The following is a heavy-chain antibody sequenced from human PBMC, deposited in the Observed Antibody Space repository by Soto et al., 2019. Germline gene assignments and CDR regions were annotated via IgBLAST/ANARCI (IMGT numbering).Heavy chain of an antibody. J-gene: IGHJ6*02. CDR1: GYSFTNHW. D-gene: IGHD6-13*01. V-gene: IGHV5-51*01. CDR2: IYPGDSDT. Sequence: GESLKISCKGSGYSFTNHWIGWVRQMPGKGLESMGIIYPGDSDTRYSPSFQGQVTISADKSISTAYLQWSSLKASDTAMYYCARTAAAGKYYYGMDVWGQGTTVTVSS. CDR3: ARTAAAGKYYYGMDV.